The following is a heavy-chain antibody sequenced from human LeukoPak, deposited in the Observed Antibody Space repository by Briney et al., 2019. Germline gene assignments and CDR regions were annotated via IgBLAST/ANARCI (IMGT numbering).Heavy chain of an antibody. J-gene: IGHJ4*02. CDR2: ISYDGSNK. CDR3: ARDALSEIFGVVWIYDFDY. Sequence: GGSLRLSCAASGFTVSSNYMSWVRQAPGKGLEWVAVISYDGSNKYYADSVKGRFTISRDNSKNTLYLQMNSLRAEDTAVYYCARDALSEIFGVVWIYDFDYWGQGTLVTVSS. CDR1: GFTVSSNY. V-gene: IGHV3-30-3*01. D-gene: IGHD3-3*01.